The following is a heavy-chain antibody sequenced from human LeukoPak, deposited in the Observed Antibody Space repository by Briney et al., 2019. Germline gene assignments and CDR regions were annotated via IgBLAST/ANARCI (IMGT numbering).Heavy chain of an antibody. D-gene: IGHD2-21*02. V-gene: IGHV4-59*01. CDR3: ARAPGVMTAFDY. J-gene: IGHJ4*02. CDR1: GGSISNYY. Sequence: SQTLSLTCTVSGGSISNYYWSWIRQPPGKGLEWIAFIYYNGITNYNPSLRSRVTISVETSKNQFSLKLSSVTAADTAVYYCARAPGVMTAFDYWGQGALVTVSS. CDR2: IYYNGIT.